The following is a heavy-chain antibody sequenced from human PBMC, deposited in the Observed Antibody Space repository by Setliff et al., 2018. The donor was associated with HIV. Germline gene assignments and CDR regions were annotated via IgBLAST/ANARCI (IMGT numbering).Heavy chain of an antibody. CDR1: GFTFTSYA. V-gene: IGHV3-48*01. D-gene: IGHD1-26*01. CDR3: VRDQLRWPERWDFDF. Sequence: PGGSLRLSCAASGFTFTSYAMNWVRQAPGEGLEWTSYISATGTTVSYADSVRGRFIISRDSVRNEVYLQMKSLRVDDTALYYCVRDQLRWPERWDFDFWGQGTLVTVSS. CDR2: ISATGTTV. J-gene: IGHJ4*02.